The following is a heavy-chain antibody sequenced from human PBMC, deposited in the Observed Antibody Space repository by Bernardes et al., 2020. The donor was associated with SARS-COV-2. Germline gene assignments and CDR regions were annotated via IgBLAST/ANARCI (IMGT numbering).Heavy chain of an antibody. CDR2: ISYDGSNK. CDR1: GFTFSSYA. D-gene: IGHD2-15*01. Sequence: VWSLSLSCAASGFTFSSYAMHWVRQAPGKGLEWVAVISYDGSNKYYADSVKGRFTISRDNSKNTLYLQMNSLRAEDTAVYYCAREIGSGMDVWGQGTTVTVSS. J-gene: IGHJ6*02. CDR3: AREIGSGMDV. V-gene: IGHV3-30-3*01.